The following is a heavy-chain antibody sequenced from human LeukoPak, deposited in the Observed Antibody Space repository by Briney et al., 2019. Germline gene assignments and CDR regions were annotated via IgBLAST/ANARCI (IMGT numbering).Heavy chain of an antibody. J-gene: IGHJ5*02. CDR3: ARRWYMNVGTLQRKGHSWFDP. CDR2: IYYSGST. D-gene: IGHD2-8*02. CDR1: GGSISSYY. V-gene: IGHV4-59*08. Sequence: PSETLSLTCTVSGGSISSYYWSWIRQPPGKGLEWIGCIYYSGSTNYNPSLKSRVTISVDTSKNQFSLKLSSVTAADTAVYYCARRWYMNVGTLQRKGHSWFDP.